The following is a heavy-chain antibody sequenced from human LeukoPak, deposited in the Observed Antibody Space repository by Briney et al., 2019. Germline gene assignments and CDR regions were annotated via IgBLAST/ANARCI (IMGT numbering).Heavy chain of an antibody. CDR2: INHSGST. CDR1: GGSFSGYY. J-gene: IGHJ4*02. Sequence: PSETLSLTCAVYGGSFSGYYWSWIRQPPGKGLEWIGEINHSGSTNYNPSLKSRVTISVDTSKNQLSLKLSSVTAADTAVYYCARHDYGDYVYYFDYWGQGTLVTVSS. CDR3: ARHDYGDYVYYFDY. D-gene: IGHD4-17*01. V-gene: IGHV4-34*01.